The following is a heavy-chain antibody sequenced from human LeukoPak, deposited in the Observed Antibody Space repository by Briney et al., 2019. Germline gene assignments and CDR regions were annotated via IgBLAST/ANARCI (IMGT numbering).Heavy chain of an antibody. CDR1: GVSISSYH. D-gene: IGHD2-15*01. V-gene: IGHV4-59*01. CDR2: IYNNGST. Sequence: SETLSLTCTVSGVSISSYHWSWIRQPPVKGLEWIGYIYNNGSTSYNPSLKSRVTISVDTSKNQVSLKLSSVTAADTAVYYCARKDGDYWGQGILVTVSS. J-gene: IGHJ4*02. CDR3: ARKDGDY.